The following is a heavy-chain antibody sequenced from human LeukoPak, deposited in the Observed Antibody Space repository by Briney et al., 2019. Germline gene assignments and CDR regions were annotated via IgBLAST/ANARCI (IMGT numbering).Heavy chain of an antibody. D-gene: IGHD2-15*01. V-gene: IGHV1-18*01. CDR3: ARVCHWDIDNTRGDPLDY. CDR1: GYTFINYG. CDR2: ISAYNGNT. J-gene: IGHJ4*02. Sequence: ASVKVSCKSSGYTFINYGITWVRQAPGQGLEWMGWISAYNGNTNYAQKFQGRVTMTTDTSTTTAYMGVRSLRSDDTAMYYCARVCHWDIDNTRGDPLDYWGQGTLVTVSS.